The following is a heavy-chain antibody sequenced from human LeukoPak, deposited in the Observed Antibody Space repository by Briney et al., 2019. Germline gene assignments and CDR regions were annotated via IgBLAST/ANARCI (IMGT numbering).Heavy chain of an antibody. J-gene: IGHJ6*02. V-gene: IGHV1-69*04. CDR3: ARARAWQQLPRRYYGMDV. Sequence: ASVKVSCKASAGTFSSYAISWVRQAPGQGLEWMGRIIPILGIANYAQKFQGRVTITADKSTSTAYMELSSLRSEDTAVYYCARARAWQQLPRRYYGMDVWGQGTTVTVSS. CDR2: IIPILGIA. D-gene: IGHD6-13*01. CDR1: AGTFSSYA.